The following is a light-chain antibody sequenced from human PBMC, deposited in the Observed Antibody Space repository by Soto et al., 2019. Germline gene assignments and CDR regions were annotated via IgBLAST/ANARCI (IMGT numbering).Light chain of an antibody. CDR1: SSDAGGYNY. Sequence: QSALTQPASVSGSPGQSITISCTGTSSDAGGYNYVSWYQQHPNKAPKLMIYDVSNRPSGVSNRFSGSKSGNPASLTISGLQAEDEADYYCRSYTSSSTLVFGTGATVTVL. CDR3: RSYTSSSTLV. CDR2: DVS. J-gene: IGLJ1*01. V-gene: IGLV2-14*03.